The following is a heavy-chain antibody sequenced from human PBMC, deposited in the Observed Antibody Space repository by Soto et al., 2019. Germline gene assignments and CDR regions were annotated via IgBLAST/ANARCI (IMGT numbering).Heavy chain of an antibody. V-gene: IGHV1-3*01. D-gene: IGHD6-13*01. CDR3: ARAVYSSSWYSDFDY. CDR2: ISAGNGNT. J-gene: IGHJ4*02. CDR1: GYTFTSFA. Sequence: ASVKVSCKASGYTFTSFAMHWVRQAPGQRLEWMGWISAGNGNTKYSQKFQGRVTITRDTSASTAYMELSSLRSEDTAVYYCARAVYSSSWYSDFDYWGQGTLVTVSS.